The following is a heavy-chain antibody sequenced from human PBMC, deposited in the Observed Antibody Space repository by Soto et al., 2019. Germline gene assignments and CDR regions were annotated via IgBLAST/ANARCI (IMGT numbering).Heavy chain of an antibody. CDR2: ISYSWGT. Sequence: SETLSLTCTVSGVSINSHYWSWIRQSPGKGLEWFGYISYSWGTTYNPSLRSRFTMSLDTSKNQLSLKVTSVTTADAAFYYCGRGRVDSFYYMDVWGKGTTVTVSS. CDR1: GVSINSHY. CDR3: GRGRVDSFYYMDV. J-gene: IGHJ6*03. V-gene: IGHV4-59*11.